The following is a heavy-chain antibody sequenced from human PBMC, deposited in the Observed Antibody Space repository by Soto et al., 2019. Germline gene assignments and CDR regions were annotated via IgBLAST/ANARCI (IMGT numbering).Heavy chain of an antibody. CDR1: GYTFTSYA. CDR2: INAGIGNT. CDR3: ARDCSSTSCYERYYYYMDV. D-gene: IGHD2-2*01. V-gene: IGHV1-3*01. Sequence: ASVKVSCKASGYTFTSYAMHWVRQAPGQRLEWMGWINAGIGNTKYSQKFQGRVTITADKSTSTAYMELSSLRSEDTAVYYCARDCSSTSCYERYYYYMDVWGKGTTVTVSS. J-gene: IGHJ6*03.